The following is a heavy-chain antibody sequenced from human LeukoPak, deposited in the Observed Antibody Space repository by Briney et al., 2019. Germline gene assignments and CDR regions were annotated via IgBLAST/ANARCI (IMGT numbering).Heavy chain of an antibody. V-gene: IGHV3-23*01. CDR3: AKFDVLYSSSWYDAFDI. D-gene: IGHD6-13*01. Sequence: GGSLRLSCAASGFTFSSYAMSWVRQAPGKGLEWVSAISGSGGSTYYADSVKGRFAISRDNSKNTLYLQMNSLRAEDTAVYYCAKFDVLYSSSWYDAFDIWGQGTMVTVSS. CDR1: GFTFSSYA. J-gene: IGHJ3*02. CDR2: ISGSGGST.